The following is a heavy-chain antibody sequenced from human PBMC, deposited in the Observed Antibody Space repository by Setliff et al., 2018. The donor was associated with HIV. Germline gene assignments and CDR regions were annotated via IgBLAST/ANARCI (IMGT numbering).Heavy chain of an antibody. CDR2: IKPNSGDT. CDR1: AYTLSDSY. D-gene: IGHD3-3*01. Sequence: WASVKVSCKASAYTLSDSYIHWVRQAPGQGLEWVGRIKPNSGDTNYAQNFQGRVTMTRDTSFITAYTSIRTTYMELTNLKSDDTAVYYCARGYYNFWSGDPLDYMDVWGKGTTVTVSS. J-gene: IGHJ6*03. V-gene: IGHV1-2*02. CDR3: ARGYYNFWSGDPLDYMDV.